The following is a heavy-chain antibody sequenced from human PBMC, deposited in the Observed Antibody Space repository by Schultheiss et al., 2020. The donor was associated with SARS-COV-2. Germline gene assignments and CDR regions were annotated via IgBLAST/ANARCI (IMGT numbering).Heavy chain of an antibody. D-gene: IGHD6-13*01. J-gene: IGHJ4*02. Sequence: GGSLRLSCAASGFTFSSYAMSWVRQAPGKGLEWVSAISGSGGSTYYADSVKGRFTISRDNSKNTLYLQMSSLRSEDTAVYYCARGRRGYSSSWYEASAPYYFDYWGQGTLVTVSS. CDR2: ISGSGGST. CDR1: GFTFSSYA. CDR3: ARGRRGYSSSWYEASAPYYFDY. V-gene: IGHV3-23*01.